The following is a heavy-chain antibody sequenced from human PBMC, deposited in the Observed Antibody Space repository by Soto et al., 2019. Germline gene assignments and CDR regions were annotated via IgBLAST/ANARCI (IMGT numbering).Heavy chain of an antibody. D-gene: IGHD2-21*02. CDR3: ATDPVAVTGSFIDS. Sequence: GSLRLSCAASGFTFSAYAFHWVRQAPGKGLEWLSVISYDGRETHYADSVEGRFIISRDSSKKTAYLQMNSLRGDDTAVYFCATDPVAVTGSFIDSWGQGTLVTVYS. V-gene: IGHV3-30-3*01. CDR2: ISYDGRET. CDR1: GFTFSAYA. J-gene: IGHJ4*02.